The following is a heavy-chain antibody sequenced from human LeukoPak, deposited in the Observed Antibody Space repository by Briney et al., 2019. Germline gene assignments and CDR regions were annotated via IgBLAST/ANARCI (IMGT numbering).Heavy chain of an antibody. CDR2: ISAYNGNT. J-gene: IGHJ5*02. CDR1: GYTFTSYG. V-gene: IGHV1-18*01. D-gene: IGHD3-10*01. CDR3: ARDPLTGMARGLSGWFDP. Sequence: ASVKVSCKASGYTFTSYGISWVRQAPGQGLEWMGWISAYNGNTNYAQKLQGRVTMTTDTSTSTAYMELRSLRSDDTAVYYCARDPLTGMARGLSGWFDPWGQGTLVTVSS.